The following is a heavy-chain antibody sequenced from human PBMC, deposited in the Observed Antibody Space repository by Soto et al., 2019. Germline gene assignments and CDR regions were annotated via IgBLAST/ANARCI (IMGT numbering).Heavy chain of an antibody. J-gene: IGHJ6*02. D-gene: IGHD3-10*01. CDR2: IIPNSGTP. V-gene: IGHV1-69*01. Sequence: QVHLVQSGAEVKKPGSSVKVSCKTSGGSCNNYAVSWVRQAPGQGLEWMGGIIPNSGTPNYAQKFQDRVTITADESTSTVYMELRRLRSNVTAVYYCAVAMVREILIFESSGMHVWGQGTTVIVSS. CDR3: AVAMVREILIFESSGMHV. CDR1: GGSCNNYA.